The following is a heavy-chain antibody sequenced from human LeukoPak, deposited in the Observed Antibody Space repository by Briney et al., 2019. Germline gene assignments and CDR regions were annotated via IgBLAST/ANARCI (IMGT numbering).Heavy chain of an antibody. CDR3: ARDTGTTGSSDY. J-gene: IGHJ4*02. V-gene: IGHV1-2*02. D-gene: IGHD1-7*01. Sequence: GASVKVSCKASGYTFTGYYMHWVRQAPGQGLEWMGWINPNSGGTNYAQKFQGRVTMTRDTSTSTVYMELSSLRSEDTAVYYCARDTGTTGSSDYWGQGTLVTVSS. CDR2: INPNSGGT. CDR1: GYTFTGYY.